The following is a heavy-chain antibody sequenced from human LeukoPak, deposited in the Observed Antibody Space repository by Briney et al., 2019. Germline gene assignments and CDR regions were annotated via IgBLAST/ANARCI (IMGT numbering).Heavy chain of an antibody. CDR1: RFTFSNYW. J-gene: IGHJ4*02. V-gene: IGHV3-7*05. D-gene: IGHD6-19*01. Sequence: GGSLRLSCAASRFTFSNYWMSWVRQPPGKGLEGVANINQGGSEKYYLHSVKGRFTIPRENPKNSLYPHTNILSARASAIYYCVRDGSGYDYWGQGTLVTVSS. CDR2: INQGGSEK. CDR3: VRDGSGYDY.